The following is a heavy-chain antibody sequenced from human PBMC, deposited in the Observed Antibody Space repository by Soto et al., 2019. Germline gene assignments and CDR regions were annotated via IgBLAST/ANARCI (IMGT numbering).Heavy chain of an antibody. Sequence: PGGSLRLSCAASGFTFSDYAMHWVRQAPGKGLVWVAVISYDGSNTYYADSVKGRLTISRDNSKNTLYLQMTSLRVEDTAVYYCARPPYYYDSSGYYTPHFDYWGQGTLVTVSS. D-gene: IGHD3-22*01. CDR3: ARPPYYYDSSGYYTPHFDY. CDR2: ISYDGSNT. CDR1: GFTFSDYA. V-gene: IGHV3-30-3*01. J-gene: IGHJ4*02.